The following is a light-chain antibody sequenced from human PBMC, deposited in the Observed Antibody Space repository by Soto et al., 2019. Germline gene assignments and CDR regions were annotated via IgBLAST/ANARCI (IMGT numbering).Light chain of an antibody. CDR1: ETIRSH. J-gene: IGKJ1*01. V-gene: IGKV3-15*01. CDR3: QQYNQCVWT. CDR2: GTS. Sequence: EVVMTQSPVTLSVSPGERATLSCRASETIRSHLAWYQQKPGQTPRLLIYGTSNRAAGIPARFSASGSGTEFTLTIGSLESEDFAFYYCQQYNQCVWTFGQGTRVEIK.